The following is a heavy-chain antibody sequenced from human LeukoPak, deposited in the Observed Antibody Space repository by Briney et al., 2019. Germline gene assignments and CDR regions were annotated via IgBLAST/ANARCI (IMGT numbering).Heavy chain of an antibody. CDR1: GFTFSRYW. D-gene: IGHD7-27*01. CDR3: AREDDDWGPNTLDV. Sequence: GGSLRLSCAVSGFTFSRYWMSWVRQAPGKGLEWVANIKQDGSEKYYVDSVKGRFTISRDNAKNSLYLQMNSLRAEDTAVYYCAREDDDWGPNTLDVWGQGTVVTVSS. V-gene: IGHV3-7*01. CDR2: IKQDGSEK. J-gene: IGHJ3*01.